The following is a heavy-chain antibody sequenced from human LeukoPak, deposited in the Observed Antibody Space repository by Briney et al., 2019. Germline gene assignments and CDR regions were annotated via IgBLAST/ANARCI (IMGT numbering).Heavy chain of an antibody. D-gene: IGHD3-22*01. J-gene: IGHJ4*02. Sequence: GGSLRLSCVVSGFTFSSYAMSWVRQAPGKGLEWVSAISGSGGSTYYADSVKGRFTISRDNSKNTLYLQMNSLRAEDTAVYYCAKDEHYYDSSGYYVYWGQGTLVTVSS. CDR1: GFTFSSYA. CDR2: ISGSGGST. V-gene: IGHV3-23*01. CDR3: AKDEHYYDSSGYYVY.